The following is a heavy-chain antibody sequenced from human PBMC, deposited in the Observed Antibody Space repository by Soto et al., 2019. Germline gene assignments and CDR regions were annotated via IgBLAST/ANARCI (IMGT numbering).Heavy chain of an antibody. V-gene: IGHV4-34*01. J-gene: IGHJ4*02. Sequence: QVHLQQWGAGLLKPSETLSLTCAVYGVSFTGYYWSWIRQPPGKGLEWIGEINHSGSTDYNPSLKSRVTISVDTYKKQFSLKLSSVTAADTAVYYCATSYYNCLSAYYLAYFDYWGQGTLVTVSS. CDR3: ATSYYNCLSAYYLAYFDY. CDR1: GVSFTGYY. D-gene: IGHD3-3*01. CDR2: INHSGST.